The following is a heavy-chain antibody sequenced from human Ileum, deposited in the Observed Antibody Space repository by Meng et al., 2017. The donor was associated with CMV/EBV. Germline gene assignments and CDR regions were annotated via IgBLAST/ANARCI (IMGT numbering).Heavy chain of an antibody. CDR1: GFTFRSYG. D-gene: IGHD1-26*01. CDR2: IRYDGSCK. V-gene: IGHV3-30*02. Sequence: CAASGFTFRSYGMHWVRQAPGKGLEWVAFIRYDGSCKYHADSLKGRFTISRDNSKNTLYLQMNSLRAEDTAVYYCAKESGSYYGFDFWGQGTLVTVSS. CDR3: AKESGSYYGFDF. J-gene: IGHJ4*02.